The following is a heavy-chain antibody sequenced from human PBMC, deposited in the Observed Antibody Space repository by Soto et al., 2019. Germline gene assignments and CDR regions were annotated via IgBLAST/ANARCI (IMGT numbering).Heavy chain of an antibody. CDR1: GFTFSSYA. CDR3: SSFKIWGSGSPDNDFGP. CDR2: IKQDRSEK. V-gene: IGHV3-7*03. D-gene: IGHD3-10*01. J-gene: IGHJ5*02. Sequence: GGSLRLSCAASGFTFSSYAMSWVRQAPGKGLEWVANIKQDRSEKYYVDSVKGRFTISRDNAKNTLYLQMNSLRGEDTAVYYCSSFKIWGSGSPDNDFGPWGQGTLVTVSS.